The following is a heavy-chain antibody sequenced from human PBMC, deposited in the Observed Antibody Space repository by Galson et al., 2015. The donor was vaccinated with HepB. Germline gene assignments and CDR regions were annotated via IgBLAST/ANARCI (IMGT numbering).Heavy chain of an antibody. V-gene: IGHV3-66*01. D-gene: IGHD6-13*01. CDR2: LYSSGAT. CDR1: GFTVSTNY. J-gene: IGHJ4*02. CDR3: ARIVAGYVSPEG. Sequence: SLRLSCAASGFTVSTNYMSWVRQAPGKGLEWVSILYSSGATYYADSVKGRFTISRDNSKNTVNLQMNSLRTEDTAVYYCARIVAGYVSPEGWGQGTLVTVSS.